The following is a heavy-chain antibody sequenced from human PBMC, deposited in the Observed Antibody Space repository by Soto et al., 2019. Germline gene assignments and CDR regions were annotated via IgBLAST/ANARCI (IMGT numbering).Heavy chain of an antibody. CDR3: AKGRYDILTGYYNAAFDI. CDR2: ISGSGGST. J-gene: IGHJ3*02. V-gene: IGHV3-23*01. D-gene: IGHD3-9*01. Sequence: GGSLRLSCAASGFTFSSYAMSWVRQAPGKGLEWVSAISGSGGSTYYADSVKGRFTISRDNSKNTLYLQMNSLRAEDTAVYYCAKGRYDILTGYYNAAFDIWGQGTMVSASS. CDR1: GFTFSSYA.